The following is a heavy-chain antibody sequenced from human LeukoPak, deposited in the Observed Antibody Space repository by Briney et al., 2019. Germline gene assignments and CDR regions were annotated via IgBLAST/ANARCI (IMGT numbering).Heavy chain of an antibody. CDR3: ASSGPYDAFDI. CDR1: GGSFSGYY. V-gene: IGHV4-34*01. CDR2: INHSGST. D-gene: IGHD6-25*01. Sequence: SETLSLTCAVYGGSFSGYYWSRIRQPPGKGLEWIGEINHSGSTNYNPSLKSRVTISVDTSKNQFSLKLSSVTAADTAVYYCASSGPYDAFDIWGQETMVTVSS. J-gene: IGHJ3*02.